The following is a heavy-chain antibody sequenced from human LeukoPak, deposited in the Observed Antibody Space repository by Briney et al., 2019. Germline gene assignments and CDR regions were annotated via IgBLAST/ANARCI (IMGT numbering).Heavy chain of an antibody. CDR1: GYTFTGYY. Sequence: ASVKVSCKASGYTFTGYYMHWVRQAPGQGLEWMGWINPNSGGTNYAQKFQGRVTMTRDTSISTAYMELSRLRSDDTAVYYCARGEITYYDILTGRTFDYWGQGTLVTVSS. CDR3: ARGEITYYDILTGRTFDY. D-gene: IGHD3-9*01. J-gene: IGHJ4*02. V-gene: IGHV1-2*02. CDR2: INPNSGGT.